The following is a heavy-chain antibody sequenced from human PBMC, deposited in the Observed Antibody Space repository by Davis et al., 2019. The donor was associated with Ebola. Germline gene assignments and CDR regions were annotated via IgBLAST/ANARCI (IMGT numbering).Heavy chain of an antibody. D-gene: IGHD5-18*01. V-gene: IGHV3-33*01. CDR3: ARDPSYLGTNPWDWYFDL. CDR1: GFTFIIYG. CDR2: IWYDGSNK. J-gene: IGHJ2*01. Sequence: SLKISCAASGFTFIIYGMHWVRQAPGKGLEWVAVIWYDGSNKYYADSVKGRFTISRDNSKNTLYLQMNSLRAEDTAVYYCARDPSYLGTNPWDWYFDLWGRGTLVTVSS.